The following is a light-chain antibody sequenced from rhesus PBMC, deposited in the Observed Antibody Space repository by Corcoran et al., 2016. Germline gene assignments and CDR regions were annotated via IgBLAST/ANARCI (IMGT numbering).Light chain of an antibody. J-gene: IGKJ1*01. CDR2: GAF. CDR3: QQYGNWWT. Sequence: EIVMTQSPATLSLSPGERATLSCRASQSVSSSVAWSHQTPEQAPRLLIYGAFSRATGIPDRFSGRGAGTDLTFTISILEPEDFAVYYCQQYGNWWTFGQGTKVEIK. V-gene: IGKV3S9*01. CDR1: QSVSSS.